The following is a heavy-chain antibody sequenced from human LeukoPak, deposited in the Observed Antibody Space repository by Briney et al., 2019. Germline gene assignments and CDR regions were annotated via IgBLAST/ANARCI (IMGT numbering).Heavy chain of an antibody. Sequence: GGSLRLSCAASGFTFSDYYMSWIRQAPGKGLEWVSYISSSGSTIYYADSVKGRFTISRDNAKNSLYLQMNSMSAEDTAVYHCARALMGIPYRGASYYWGQGTLVTVSS. V-gene: IGHV3-11*01. D-gene: IGHD2-8*01. CDR2: ISSSGSTI. CDR1: GFTFSDYY. CDR3: ARALMGIPYRGASYY. J-gene: IGHJ4*02.